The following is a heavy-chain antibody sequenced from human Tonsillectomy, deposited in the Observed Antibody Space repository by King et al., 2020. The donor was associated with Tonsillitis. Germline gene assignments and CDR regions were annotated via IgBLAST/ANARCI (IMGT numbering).Heavy chain of an antibody. CDR1: GFTFSSYS. J-gene: IGHJ3*02. V-gene: IGHV3-48*01. Sequence: VQLVESGGGLVQPGGSLRLSCAASGFTFSSYSMNWVRQAPGKGLEWLSYISSSSSTRYYADSVKGRFTISRDNAKNSLDLQMNSLRAEDTAVYYCGRVREWELLEGAFDIWGQGTMVTVSS. CDR2: ISSSSSTR. CDR3: GRVREWELLEGAFDI. D-gene: IGHD1-26*01.